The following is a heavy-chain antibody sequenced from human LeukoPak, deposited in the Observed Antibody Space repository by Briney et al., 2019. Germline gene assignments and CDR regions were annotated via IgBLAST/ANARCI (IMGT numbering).Heavy chain of an antibody. V-gene: IGHV4-30-4*08. D-gene: IGHD3-3*01. J-gene: IGHJ4*02. CDR3: AAHDFRDLYCDY. CDR2: IYYSGST. CDR1: GGSISSGDYY. Sequence: ASQTLPLTCTVSGGSISSGDYYWSWIRQPPGKGLEWIGYIYYSGSTYYNPSLKSRVTISVDTSKNQFSLKLSSVTAADTAVYYCAAHDFRDLYCDYWGQGTLVTVSS.